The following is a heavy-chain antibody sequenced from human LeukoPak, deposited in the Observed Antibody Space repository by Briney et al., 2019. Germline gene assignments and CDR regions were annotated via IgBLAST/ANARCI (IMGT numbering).Heavy chain of an antibody. CDR1: GFTFSSYA. CDR2: ISYDGSNK. CDR3: ASAEARRKDYYGSGSYYNREGVDY. D-gene: IGHD3-10*01. Sequence: GGSLRLSCAASGFTFSSYAMHWVRQAPGKGLGWVAVISYDGSNKYYADSVKGRYTISRDNSKNTLYLQMNSLRAEDTAVYYCASAEARRKDYYGSGSYYNREGVDYWGQGTLVTVSS. V-gene: IGHV3-30-3*01. J-gene: IGHJ4*02.